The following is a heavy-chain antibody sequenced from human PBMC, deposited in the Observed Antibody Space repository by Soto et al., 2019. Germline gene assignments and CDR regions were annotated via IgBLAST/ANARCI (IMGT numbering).Heavy chain of an antibody. CDR3: TRDFTWSEVY. V-gene: IGHV3-48*02. CDR1: GFTYSNYA. CDR2: ISARSSSI. Sequence: EGSLRLSCAASGFTYSNYAMNWVRQAPEKGLEWVAYISARSSSIYYADSVKRRFTISRDNAKNSLYLQMNRLRDEDTAVYYCTRDFTWSEVYWGQGVQVTVSS. D-gene: IGHD3-3*01. J-gene: IGHJ4*02.